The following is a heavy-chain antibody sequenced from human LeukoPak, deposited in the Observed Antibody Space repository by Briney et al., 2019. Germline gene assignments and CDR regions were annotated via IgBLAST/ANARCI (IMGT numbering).Heavy chain of an antibody. V-gene: IGHV3-7*01. CDR3: ATYKWIHLWSTPFDY. D-gene: IGHD5-18*01. Sequence: GGSLRLPCEASGFTFIDYWMSWVRQAPGKGLEWVANIHQDGSEKNYVDSVKGRFTISRNNAKKSLYLQMNSLRAEDTAVYYCATYKWIHLWSTPFDYWGQGTLVTVSS. J-gene: IGHJ4*02. CDR2: IHQDGSEK. CDR1: GFTFIDYW.